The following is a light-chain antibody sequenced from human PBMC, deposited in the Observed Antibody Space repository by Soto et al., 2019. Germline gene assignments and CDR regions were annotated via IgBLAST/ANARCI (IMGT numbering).Light chain of an antibody. CDR2: GAA. V-gene: IGKV3-20*01. J-gene: IGKJ1*01. CDR1: QTLTSNY. Sequence: EIVLTQSPATLSLSPGERATLSCRASQTLTSNYLAWYQQKPGQAPRLLIHGAASRATGIPDRFSGSGSGTDFTLTITRLEPEDFAVYFCQQYAGSPSTFGQGTKVEIK. CDR3: QQYAGSPST.